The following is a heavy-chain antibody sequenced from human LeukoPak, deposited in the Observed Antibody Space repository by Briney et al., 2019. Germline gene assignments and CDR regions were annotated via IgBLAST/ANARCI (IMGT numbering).Heavy chain of an antibody. D-gene: IGHD4-17*01. Sequence: ASVKVSCKASGYIFTSYGISWVRQAPGQGLEWMGWISAYNGNTNYAQKLQGRATMTTDTSTSTAYMELRSLRSDDTAVYYCARDRSDYGDFYGMDVWGQGTTVTVSS. CDR1: GYIFTSYG. CDR3: ARDRSDYGDFYGMDV. CDR2: ISAYNGNT. J-gene: IGHJ6*02. V-gene: IGHV1-18*01.